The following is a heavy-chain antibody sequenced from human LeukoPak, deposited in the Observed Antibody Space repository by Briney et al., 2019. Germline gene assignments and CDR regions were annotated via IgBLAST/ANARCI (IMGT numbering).Heavy chain of an antibody. V-gene: IGHV4-59*01. J-gene: IGHJ3*02. D-gene: IGHD3-3*01. CDR3: ARTASVYDFWSGYLQDAFDI. CDR1: GGSISSYY. Sequence: SETLSLTCTVSGGSISSYYWSWIRQPPGKGLEWIGYIYYSGSNNYNPSLKSRVTISVDTSKNQFSLKLSSVTAADTAVYYCARTASVYDFWSGYLQDAFDIWGQGTMVTVSS. CDR2: IYYSGSN.